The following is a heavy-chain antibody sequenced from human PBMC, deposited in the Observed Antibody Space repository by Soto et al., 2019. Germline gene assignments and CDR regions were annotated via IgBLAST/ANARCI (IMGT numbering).Heavy chain of an antibody. V-gene: IGHV4-34*01. CDR3: ARGGRLGYCSSTSCYLYYYYGMDV. J-gene: IGHJ6*02. D-gene: IGHD2-2*01. Sequence: ASETLSLTCAVYGGSFSGYYWSWIRQPPGKGLEWIGEINHSGSTNYNPSLKSRVTISVDTSKNQFSLKLSSVTAADTAVYYCARGGRLGYCSSTSCYLYYYYGMDVWGQGATVTVSS. CDR2: INHSGST. CDR1: GGSFSGYY.